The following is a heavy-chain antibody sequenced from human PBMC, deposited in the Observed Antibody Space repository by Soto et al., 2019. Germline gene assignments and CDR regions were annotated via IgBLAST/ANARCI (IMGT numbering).Heavy chain of an antibody. J-gene: IGHJ3*02. CDR1: GGSISSSSYY. CDR2: IYYSGST. D-gene: IGHD6-13*01. Sequence: PSETLSLTCTVSGGSISSSSYYWGWIHQPPGKGLEWIGSIYYSGSTYYNPSLKSRVTISVDTSKNQFSLKLSSVTAADTAVYYCARLGGSSWEVYAFDIWGQGTMVTVSS. V-gene: IGHV4-39*01. CDR3: ARLGGSSWEVYAFDI.